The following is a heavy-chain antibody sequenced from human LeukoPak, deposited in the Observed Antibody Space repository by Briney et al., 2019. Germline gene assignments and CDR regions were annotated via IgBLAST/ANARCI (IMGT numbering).Heavy chain of an antibody. CDR2: IKHEGSKK. D-gene: IGHD5-24*01. V-gene: IGHV3-7*04. CDR1: GFPLRSYW. Sequence: GGALILSIVTSGFPLRSYWITSVRQTPGKGLEKVANIKHEGSKKCYVASVKGRFTISRDNAKNSLYLQMNSLRAEDTAIYYCTRVGYIDEGIDYWGQGTLVTVSS. CDR3: TRVGYIDEGIDY. J-gene: IGHJ4*02.